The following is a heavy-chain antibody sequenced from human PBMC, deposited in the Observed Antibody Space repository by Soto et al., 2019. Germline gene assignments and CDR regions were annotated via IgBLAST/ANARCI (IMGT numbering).Heavy chain of an antibody. J-gene: IGHJ6*02. V-gene: IGHV5-51*01. CDR3: ARRSGDRSSCYGLDV. Sequence: GESLTISCKGYGYTFTTYWIGWVRQLPGKGLEWMGIIYPGDSDTRYSPSFQGQGTNSADKSINTPYLQWSSLKASDPAMYYCARRSGDRSSCYGLDVWGQGT. CDR1: GYTFTTYW. CDR2: IYPGDSDT. D-gene: IGHD2-15*01.